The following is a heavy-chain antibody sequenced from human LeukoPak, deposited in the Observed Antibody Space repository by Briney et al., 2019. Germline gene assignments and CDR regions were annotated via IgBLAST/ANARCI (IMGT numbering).Heavy chain of an antibody. J-gene: IGHJ3*02. CDR2: IYYSGST. D-gene: IGHD6-19*01. Sequence: SETLSLTCSVSGGSISSYYWSWIRQPPGKGLEWIGYIYYSGSTNYNPSLKSRVTISVDTSKNQFSLKLSSVTAADTAVYYCARVGIAVAATGAFDIWGQGTMVTVSS. CDR3: ARVGIAVAATGAFDI. V-gene: IGHV4-59*08. CDR1: GGSISSYY.